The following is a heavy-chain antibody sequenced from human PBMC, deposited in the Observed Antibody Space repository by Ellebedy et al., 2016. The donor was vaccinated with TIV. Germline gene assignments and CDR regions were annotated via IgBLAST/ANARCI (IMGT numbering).Heavy chain of an antibody. CDR3: AKEAYDIMTGSKMYGMDV. D-gene: IGHD3-9*01. CDR1: GFTFISYG. CDR2: ISYDRTDK. Sequence: GGSLRLSCPASGFTFISYGIHWVRQAQGKGLARVSSISYDRTDKYYADSVKGRFSISRDNSENTLYVQMNTWRDEDTAVYYCAKEAYDIMTGSKMYGMDVWGQGTTVTVSS. J-gene: IGHJ6*02. V-gene: IGHV3-30*18.